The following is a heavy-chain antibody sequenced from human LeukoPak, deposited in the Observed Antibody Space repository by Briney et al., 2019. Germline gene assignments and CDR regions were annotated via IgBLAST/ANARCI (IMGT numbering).Heavy chain of an antibody. CDR2: IWCDGSNK. V-gene: IGHV3-33*01. D-gene: IGHD3-22*01. CDR1: GFTFSSYG. Sequence: GGSLRLSCAASGFTFSSYGMHWVRQAPGKGLEWVAVIWCDGSNKYYADSVKGRFTISRDNSKNTLYLQMNSLRAEDTAVYYCASQWYYYDSSGFDYWGQGTPVTVSS. J-gene: IGHJ4*02. CDR3: ASQWYYYDSSGFDY.